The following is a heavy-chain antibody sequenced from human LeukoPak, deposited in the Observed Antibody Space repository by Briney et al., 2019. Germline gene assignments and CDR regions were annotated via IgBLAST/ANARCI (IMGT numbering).Heavy chain of an antibody. CDR1: GFTFSSYA. CDR2: ISSNGGST. CDR3: AREGDGYNAPMDY. Sequence: PGGSLRLSCAASGFTFSSYAMHWVRQAPGKGLEYVSAISSNGGSTYYANSVKGRFTISGDNSKNTLYLQMGSLRAEDMAVYYCAREGDGYNAPMDYWGQGTLVTVSS. J-gene: IGHJ4*02. V-gene: IGHV3-64*01. D-gene: IGHD5-24*01.